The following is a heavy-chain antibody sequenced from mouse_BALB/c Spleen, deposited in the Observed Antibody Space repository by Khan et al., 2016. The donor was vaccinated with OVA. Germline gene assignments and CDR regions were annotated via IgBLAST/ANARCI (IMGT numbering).Heavy chain of an antibody. Sequence: EVQLQESGPGLVKPSQTVSLTCTVTGISITSGNYRWSWLRQFPGNKLEWIGNIYYSGTVTYNPSLTRRTTITRDTSKNQFFLEMNFLTAEDTATYYCARDYGSRYWFCDVWGAGTTVTVSS. J-gene: IGHJ1*01. CDR2: IYYSGTV. V-gene: IGHV3-5*02. CDR3: ARDYGSRYWFCDV. D-gene: IGHD1-1*01. CDR1: GISITSGNYR.